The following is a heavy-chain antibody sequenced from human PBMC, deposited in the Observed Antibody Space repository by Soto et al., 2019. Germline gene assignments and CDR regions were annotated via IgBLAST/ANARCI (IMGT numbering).Heavy chain of an antibody. CDR3: ARTLYQLLLDYYGMDV. CDR1: GFSLSTSGMC. Sequence: SGPTLVNPTQTLTLTCTFSGFSLSTSGMCVSWIRQPPGKALEWLALIDWDDDKYYSTSLKTRLTISKDTSKNQVVLTMTNMDPVDTATYYCARTLYQLLLDYYGMDVWGQGTTVTVSS. J-gene: IGHJ6*02. D-gene: IGHD2-2*01. V-gene: IGHV2-70*01. CDR2: IDWDDDK.